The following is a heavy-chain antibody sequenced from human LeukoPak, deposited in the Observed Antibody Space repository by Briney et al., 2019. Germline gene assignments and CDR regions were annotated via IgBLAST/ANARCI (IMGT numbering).Heavy chain of an antibody. CDR1: GFSFSGYW. Sequence: GGSLRLSCAASGFSFSGYWMHWVRQAPGKGLEWVSVIYSGGSTYYADSVKGRFTISRDNSKNTLYLQMNSLRAEDTAVYYCARDRECYYGSSGHNAFDIWGQGTMVTVSS. J-gene: IGHJ3*02. D-gene: IGHD3-22*01. CDR2: IYSGGST. CDR3: ARDRECYYGSSGHNAFDI. V-gene: IGHV3-66*01.